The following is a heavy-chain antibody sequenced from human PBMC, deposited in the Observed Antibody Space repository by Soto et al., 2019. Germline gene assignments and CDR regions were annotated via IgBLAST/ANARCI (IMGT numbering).Heavy chain of an antibody. CDR3: AKDHAREQFVRGENWFDS. J-gene: IGHJ5*01. V-gene: IGHV3-23*01. CDR2: IRGSRVRT. CDR1: GFTFSNYA. D-gene: IGHD6-6*01. Sequence: EMQLLESGGGLVQPGASLRLSCSASGFTFSNYAMSWARQAPGKGLEWVSTIRGSRVRTYYADSVKGRFTISRDNSKNTLDLQMNSLGAEVTAIYFCAKDHAREQFVRGENWFDSWGQGTLITVSS.